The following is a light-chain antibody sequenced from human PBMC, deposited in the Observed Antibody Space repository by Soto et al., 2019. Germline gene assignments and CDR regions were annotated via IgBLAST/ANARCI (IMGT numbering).Light chain of an antibody. Sequence: QSVLTQAHSVSAAPGQKVTISCSGSSSNIGTNYVSWYQHLPGTAPRLLIYEDNKRPSGIPDRFSGSKSGTSATLGITGLQTGDEADYYCGTWDRSLTTSYVFGPGTKVTVL. J-gene: IGLJ1*01. CDR1: SSNIGTNY. V-gene: IGLV1-51*02. CDR2: EDN. CDR3: GTWDRSLTTSYV.